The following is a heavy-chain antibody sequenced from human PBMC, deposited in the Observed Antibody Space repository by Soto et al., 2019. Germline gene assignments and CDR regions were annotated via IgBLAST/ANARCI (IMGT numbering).Heavy chain of an antibody. Sequence: QVQLVQSGAEVKKPGASVKVSCKASGYTFTSYGISWVRQAPGQGLEWMGWISAHNGNKKYAQKVQGRVTMTTDTTTSTAYMELRRLRSDDTAVYYCASEPNYFDCWGQGTLVTVSS. CDR3: ASEPNYFDC. CDR2: ISAHNGNK. J-gene: IGHJ4*02. V-gene: IGHV1-18*01. CDR1: GYTFTSYG.